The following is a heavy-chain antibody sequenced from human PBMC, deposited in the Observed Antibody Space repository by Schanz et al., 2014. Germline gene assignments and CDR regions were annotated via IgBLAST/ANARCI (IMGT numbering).Heavy chain of an antibody. Sequence: QVQLVQSGAEVKKPGASVKVSCKASGYTFTSYGISWVRQAPGQGLEWLGRIIPVLDRRHAAEKFQDRVTFTADMSTSTAYMELGSLRSEDTAMYYCARGQYFDYWGQGTLVAVSS. J-gene: IGHJ4*02. CDR3: ARGQYFDY. V-gene: IGHV1-69*04. CDR2: IIPVLDRR. CDR1: GYTFTSYG.